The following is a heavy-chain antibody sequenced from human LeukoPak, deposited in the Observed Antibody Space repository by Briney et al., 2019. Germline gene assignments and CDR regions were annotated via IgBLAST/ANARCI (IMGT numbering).Heavy chain of an antibody. J-gene: IGHJ3*02. V-gene: IGHV3-23*01. D-gene: IGHD4-17*01. Sequence: PGGSLRLSCAASGFTFSSYGMSWVRQAPGKGLEWVSAISGSGGSTYYADSVKGRFTISRDNSKNTLYLQMNSLRAEDTAVYYCARDFVGYGDRGAFDIWDQGTMVTVSS. CDR2: ISGSGGST. CDR1: GFTFSSYG. CDR3: ARDFVGYGDRGAFDI.